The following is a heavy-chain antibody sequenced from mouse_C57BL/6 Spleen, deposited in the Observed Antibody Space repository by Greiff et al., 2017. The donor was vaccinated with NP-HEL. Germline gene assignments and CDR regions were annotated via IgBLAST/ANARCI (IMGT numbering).Heavy chain of an antibody. CDR3: ARGGVITTVVAPRYAMDY. Sequence: VQLQQSGPELVKPGASVKIPCKASGYTFTDYNMDWVKQSHGKSLEWIGDINPNNGGTIYNQKFKGKATLTVDKSSSTAYMELRSLTSEDTAVYYCARGGVITTVVAPRYAMDYWGQGTSVTVSS. D-gene: IGHD1-1*01. J-gene: IGHJ4*01. CDR1: GYTFTDYN. V-gene: IGHV1-18*01. CDR2: INPNNGGT.